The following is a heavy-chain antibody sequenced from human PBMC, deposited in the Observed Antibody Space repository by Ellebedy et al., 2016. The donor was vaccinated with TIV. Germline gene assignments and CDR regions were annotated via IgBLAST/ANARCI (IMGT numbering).Heavy chain of an antibody. CDR2: LSHSGSS. J-gene: IGHJ4*02. D-gene: IGHD3-10*01. Sequence: MPSETLSLTCTVSGDSINNYYWSWIRQPPGKGLEWIGYLSHSGSSNYNPSLKRRVSISIDTSKNQVSLKLNSVTAADTAVYYCARSGLGELLLDYWGQGTLVTVSS. CDR3: ARSGLGELLLDY. V-gene: IGHV4-59*01. CDR1: GDSINNYY.